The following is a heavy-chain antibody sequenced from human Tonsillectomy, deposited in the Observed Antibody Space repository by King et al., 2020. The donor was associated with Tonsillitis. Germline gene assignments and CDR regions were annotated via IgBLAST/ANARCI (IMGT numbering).Heavy chain of an antibody. CDR2: IHYSGTT. Sequence: LQLQESGPGLVKPSQTLSLTCTVSGVSISSSAYYWSWIRQHPGKGLEWIGYIHYSGTTYYNPSLKSRLTISVDTSKKQFSLRLSSVTAADTAVYYCARRFYSRFDYWGQGTLVTVSS. V-gene: IGHV4-31*03. CDR1: GVSISSSAYY. J-gene: IGHJ4*02. D-gene: IGHD6-13*01. CDR3: ARRFYSRFDY.